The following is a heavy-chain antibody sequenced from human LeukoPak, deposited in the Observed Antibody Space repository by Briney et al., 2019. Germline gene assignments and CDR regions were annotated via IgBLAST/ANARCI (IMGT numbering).Heavy chain of an antibody. V-gene: IGHV3-74*01. J-gene: IGHJ4*02. D-gene: IGHD6-19*01. CDR2: INSDGSST. Sequence: GGSLRLSCAASGFTFSSYWMHWVRQAPGKGLVWVSRINSDGSSTSYADSVKGRFTISRYNAKNTLYLQMNSLRAEDTAVYYCARLYSSGWKYFDYWGQGTLVTVSS. CDR3: ARLYSSGWKYFDY. CDR1: GFTFSSYW.